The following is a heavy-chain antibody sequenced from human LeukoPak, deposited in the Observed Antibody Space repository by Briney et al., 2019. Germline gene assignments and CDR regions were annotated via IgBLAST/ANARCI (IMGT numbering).Heavy chain of an antibody. CDR1: GGSISSGSYY. CDR2: IYTNGNT. Sequence: PSETLSLTCTVSGGSISSGSYYWSWIRQPAGKGLEWIGRIYTNGNTNFNPSLKSRVTMSIDTSKNQVSLKLSSVTAADTAVYYCARDGAFRQADRIFDYWGQGTLVTVSS. V-gene: IGHV4-61*02. J-gene: IGHJ4*02. CDR3: ARDGAFRQADRIFDY. D-gene: IGHD3-16*01.